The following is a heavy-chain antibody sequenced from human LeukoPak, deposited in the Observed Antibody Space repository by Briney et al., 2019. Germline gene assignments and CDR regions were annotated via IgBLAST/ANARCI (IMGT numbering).Heavy chain of an antibody. J-gene: IGHJ6*04. CDR3: ASSSWYSIPEVV. Sequence: SETLSLTCTVSGGSISSYYWSWIRQPPGKGLEYIGYIYYSGSTNYNPSLKSRLTISVDTSKNQFSLKLSSVTAADTAVYYCASSSWYSIPEVVWGKGTTVTISS. D-gene: IGHD6-13*01. CDR1: GGSISSYY. V-gene: IGHV4-59*08. CDR2: IYYSGST.